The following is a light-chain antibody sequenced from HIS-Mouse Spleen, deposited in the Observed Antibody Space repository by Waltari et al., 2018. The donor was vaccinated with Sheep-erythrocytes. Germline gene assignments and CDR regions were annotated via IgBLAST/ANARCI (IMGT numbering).Light chain of an antibody. CDR2: EGS. V-gene: IGLV2-23*01. J-gene: IGLJ2*01. Sequence: QSALTQPRSVSGSPGQSVTISCTGTSRDVGGSTSLSWYQQHPGKAPKLMIYEGSKRPSGVSNRFSGSKSGNTASLTISGLQAEDEADYYCCSYAGSSTLVFGGGTKLTVL. CDR1: SRDVGGSTS. CDR3: CSYAGSSTLV.